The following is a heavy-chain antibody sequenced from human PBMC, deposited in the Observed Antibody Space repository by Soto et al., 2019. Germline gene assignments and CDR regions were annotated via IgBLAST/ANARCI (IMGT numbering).Heavy chain of an antibody. V-gene: IGHV4-4*07. D-gene: IGHD6-19*01. CDR1: GGSITTYY. CDR3: AKVRGIAVADADY. J-gene: IGHJ4*02. Sequence: SETLSLTCTVSGGSITTYYWSWIRQPAGKGLEWIGRIYSGGSTNYNPSLRSRVTVSVDMSKNQFSLKLSSVTAADTAVYYCAKVRGIAVADADYWGQGTLVTVSS. CDR2: IYSGGST.